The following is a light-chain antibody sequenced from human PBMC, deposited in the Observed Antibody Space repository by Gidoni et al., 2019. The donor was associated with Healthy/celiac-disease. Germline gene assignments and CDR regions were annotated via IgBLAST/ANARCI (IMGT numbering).Light chain of an antibody. J-gene: IGKJ4*01. CDR3: QQYGSSLLT. CDR1: QSVSSSY. V-gene: IGKV3-20*01. CDR2: GAS. Sequence: EIVLTPSPGTLSLSPGERATLSCRASQSVSSSYLAWYQQKPGQAPRLLIYGASSRATGIPDRFSGSGSGTDFTLTISRLVPEDFAVYYCQQYGSSLLTFGGGTKVEIK.